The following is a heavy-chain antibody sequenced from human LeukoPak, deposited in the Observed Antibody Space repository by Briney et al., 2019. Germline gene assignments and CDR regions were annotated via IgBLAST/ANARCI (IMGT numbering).Heavy chain of an antibody. CDR1: GYTFTDYS. D-gene: IGHD6-13*01. J-gene: IGHJ4*02. CDR3: GRKVASPGSA. V-gene: IGHV1-2*02. CDR2: INPNSGGK. Sequence: GASVTVSCKASGYTFTDYSIHWVRQAPGQGLEWMGWINPNSGGKKYAQKFQGRVTMTRDTSITTVYMELSSLRSDDTAVYYCGRKVASPGSAWGQGTLVTVSS.